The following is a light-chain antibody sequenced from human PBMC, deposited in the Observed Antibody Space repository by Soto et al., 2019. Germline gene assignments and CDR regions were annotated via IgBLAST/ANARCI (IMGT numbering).Light chain of an antibody. CDR3: QRGESWPGT. CDR1: QSVRTY. Sequence: EIVLTQSPVTLSLSPGERATLSCRASQSVRTYLAWYQQRPGQAPRLLIYDASNRATGIPGRFSGSGSGTDFTLTIRSLEPEDFAVYYCQRGESWPGTFGQGTNLEI. J-gene: IGKJ2*02. V-gene: IGKV3-11*01. CDR2: DAS.